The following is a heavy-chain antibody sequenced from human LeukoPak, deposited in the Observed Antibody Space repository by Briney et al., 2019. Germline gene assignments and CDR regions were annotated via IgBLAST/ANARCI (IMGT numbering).Heavy chain of an antibody. CDR1: GGSFSGYY. CDR3: ARGLGEAAAGDFYYFDS. J-gene: IGHJ4*02. CDR2: INHSGST. D-gene: IGHD6-13*01. V-gene: IGHV4-34*01. Sequence: PSETLSLTCAVYGGSFSGYYWSWIRQPPGKGLEWIGEINHSGSTNYNPSLKSRVTISVDTSKNQFSLKLSSVTAADTAVYYCARGLGEAAAGDFYYFDSWGQGTLVTVSS.